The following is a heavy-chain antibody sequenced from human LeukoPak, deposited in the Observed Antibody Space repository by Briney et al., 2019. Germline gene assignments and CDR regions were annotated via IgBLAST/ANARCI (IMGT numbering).Heavy chain of an antibody. CDR2: IYYSGST. J-gene: IGHJ6*02. Sequence: SETLSLTCTVSGGSISSYYWSWIRQPPGKGLEWIGYIYYSGSTNYNPSLKSRVTISVDTSKNQFSLKLSSVTAADTAVYYCARHSGQDPYYYYGMDVWGQGTTVTVSS. V-gene: IGHV4-59*08. CDR1: GGSISSYY. CDR3: ARHSGQDPYYYYGMDV.